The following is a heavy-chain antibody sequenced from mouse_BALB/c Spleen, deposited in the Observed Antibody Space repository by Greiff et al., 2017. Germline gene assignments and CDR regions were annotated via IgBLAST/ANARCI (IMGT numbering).Heavy chain of an antibody. J-gene: IGHJ4*01. CDR3: ARFYYRYGEDY. D-gene: IGHD2-14*01. V-gene: IGHV5-17*02. Sequence: DVKLVESGGGLVQPGGSRKLSCAASGFTFSSFGMHWVRQAPEKGLEWVAYISSGSSTIYYADTVKGRFTISRDNPKNTLFLQMTSLRSEDTAMYYCARFYYRYGEDYWGQGTSVTVSS. CDR1: GFTFSSFG. CDR2: ISSGSSTI.